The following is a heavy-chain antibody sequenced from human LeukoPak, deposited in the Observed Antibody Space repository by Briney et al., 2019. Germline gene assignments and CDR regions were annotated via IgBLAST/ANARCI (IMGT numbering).Heavy chain of an antibody. V-gene: IGHV3-7*01. CDR2: IKQDGSEK. CDR3: ARDGAKIYSGYDNYYFDY. D-gene: IGHD5-12*01. CDR1: GFTFSSYW. Sequence: GGSLRLSCAASGFTFSSYWMSWVRQAPGKGLEWVANIKQDGSEKYYVDSVKGRFTISRDNAKNSLYLQMNSLRAEETAVYYCARDGAKIYSGYDNYYFDYWGQGTLVTVSS. J-gene: IGHJ4*02.